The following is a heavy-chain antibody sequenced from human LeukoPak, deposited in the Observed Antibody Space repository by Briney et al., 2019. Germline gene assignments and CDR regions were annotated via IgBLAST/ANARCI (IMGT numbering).Heavy chain of an antibody. Sequence: GASVKVSCKASGYTFTGYYMQWVRQAPGQGLEWMGWINPNSGGTNYAQKFQGRVTMTRDTSISTAYMELSRLRSDDTAVYYCAREFNDWVTMVRERTLYRAFDIWGQGTMVTVSS. D-gene: IGHD3-10*01. CDR2: INPNSGGT. V-gene: IGHV1-2*02. CDR1: GYTFTGYY. CDR3: AREFNDWVTMVRERTLYRAFDI. J-gene: IGHJ3*02.